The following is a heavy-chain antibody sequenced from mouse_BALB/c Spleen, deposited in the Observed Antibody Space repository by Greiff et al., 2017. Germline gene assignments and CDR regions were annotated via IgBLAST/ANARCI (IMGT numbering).Heavy chain of an antibody. CDR2: IDPFNGGT. CDR3: ARSLYYGTPDY. Sequence: VQLQQSGPELMKPGASVKISCKASGYSFTSYYMHWVKQSHGKSLEWIGYIDPFNGGTSYNQKFKGKATLTVDKSSSTAYMHLSSLTSEDSAVYYCARSLYYGTPDYWGQGTTLTVSS. CDR1: GYSFTSYY. D-gene: IGHD1-1*01. J-gene: IGHJ2*01. V-gene: IGHV1S135*01.